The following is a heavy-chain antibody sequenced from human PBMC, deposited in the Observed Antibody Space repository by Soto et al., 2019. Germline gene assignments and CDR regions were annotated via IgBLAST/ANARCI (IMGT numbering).Heavy chain of an antibody. Sequence: ASETLSLTCTVSGASVSSTYLWSWVRQPPGKGPEWIGEINHRGSANYNPSLKSRVTMSLDISKSQFSLRLTSVTAADTAVYFCARYNAASGTYYFDYWGRGALVTVSS. D-gene: IGHD6-13*01. J-gene: IGHJ4*02. CDR2: INHRGSA. V-gene: IGHV4-4*02. CDR3: ARYNAASGTYYFDY. CDR1: GASVSSTYL.